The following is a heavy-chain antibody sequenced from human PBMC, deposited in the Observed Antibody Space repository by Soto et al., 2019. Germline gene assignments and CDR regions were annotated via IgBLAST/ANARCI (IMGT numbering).Heavy chain of an antibody. D-gene: IGHD2-21*02. CDR1: GYTFNTYW. Sequence: PGESLMISCKGSGYTFNTYWIGWVRQMPGKGLEWMGIIYPGDSETRYSPSFQGHVTISVDKSLNTAYLQWTSLEASDTAMYYCARQATVVTPYYFDFWGQGTLVTVSS. CDR2: IYPGDSET. J-gene: IGHJ4*02. CDR3: ARQATVVTPYYFDF. V-gene: IGHV5-51*01.